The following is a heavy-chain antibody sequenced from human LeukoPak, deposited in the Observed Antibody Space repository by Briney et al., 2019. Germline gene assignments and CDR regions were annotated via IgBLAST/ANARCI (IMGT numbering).Heavy chain of an antibody. CDR2: IYYSGST. V-gene: IGHV4-61*01. CDR1: GGSVSSCSYY. D-gene: IGHD5-12*01. CDR3: ARFNSGYDRSFDY. J-gene: IGHJ4*02. Sequence: PSETLSLTCTVSGGSVSSCSYYWSWLRQPPGKGLEWIGYIYYSGSTNYNPSLKSRVTISVDTSKNQFSLKLSSVTAADTAVYYCARFNSGYDRSFDYWGQGTLVTVSS.